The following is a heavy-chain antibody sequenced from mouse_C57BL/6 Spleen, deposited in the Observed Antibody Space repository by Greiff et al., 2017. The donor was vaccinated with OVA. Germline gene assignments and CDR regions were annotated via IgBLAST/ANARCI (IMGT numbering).Heavy chain of an antibody. J-gene: IGHJ4*01. D-gene: IGHD2-4*01. CDR2: IDPSNGNT. CDR3: ATETVMMTTPCAMDY. V-gene: IGHV14-3*01. Sequence: VQLQQSVAELVRPGASVKLSCKASGFTIKNTYMHWVKQRPEQGLEWIGRIDPSNGNTKYDPKFQGKATITADTSSNTAYLQLSSLTSEDTAIYYCATETVMMTTPCAMDYWGQGASVIVSS. CDR1: GFTIKNTY.